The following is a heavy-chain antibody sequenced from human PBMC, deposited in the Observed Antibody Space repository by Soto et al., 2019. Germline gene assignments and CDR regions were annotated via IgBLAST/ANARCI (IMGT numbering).Heavy chain of an antibody. CDR1: GFTFDDYA. D-gene: IGHD4-17*01. Sequence: EVQLVESGGGLVQPGRSLRLSCAASGFTFDDYAMHWVRQAPGKGLEWVSGISWNSGSIGYADSAKGRFTISRDTAKNSLYLQMNSLRAEDTALYYCAKSPSYYGDFDYWAQGTLVTVSS. CDR2: ISWNSGSI. CDR3: AKSPSYYGDFDY. J-gene: IGHJ4*02. V-gene: IGHV3-9*01.